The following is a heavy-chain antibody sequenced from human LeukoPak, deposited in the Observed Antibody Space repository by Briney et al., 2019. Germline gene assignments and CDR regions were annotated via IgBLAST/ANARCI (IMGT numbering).Heavy chain of an antibody. Sequence: KTSETLSLTCTVSGGSISSSSYYWGWIRQPPGKGLEWIGSIYYSGSTYYNPSLKSRVTISVDTSKNQFSLKLSSVTAADTAVYYCARVYYYGSGSSHWFDPWGQGTLVTVSS. J-gene: IGHJ5*02. V-gene: IGHV4-39*07. CDR1: GGSISSSSYY. CDR3: ARVYYYGSGSSHWFDP. CDR2: IYYSGST. D-gene: IGHD3-10*01.